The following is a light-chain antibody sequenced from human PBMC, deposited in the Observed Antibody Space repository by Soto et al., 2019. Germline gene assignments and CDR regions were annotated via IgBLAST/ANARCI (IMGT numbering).Light chain of an antibody. CDR2: SNN. CDR1: SANIGNNY. V-gene: IGLV1-44*01. CDR3: ASWDDSLNGVV. J-gene: IGLJ2*01. Sequence: QSVLTQPPSASGTPGQRVTISCSGRSANIGNNYVCWYQQLPGTAPKLLIYSNNQRPSGVPGRFSDSKSGTSASLAISGLQSEDEADYYCASWDDSLNGVVFGGGTKLTVL.